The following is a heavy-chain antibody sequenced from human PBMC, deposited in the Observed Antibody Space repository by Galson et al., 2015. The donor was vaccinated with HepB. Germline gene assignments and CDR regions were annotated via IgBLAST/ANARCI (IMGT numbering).Heavy chain of an antibody. CDR1: GFTFSSYS. CDR2: ISSSSSYI. J-gene: IGHJ4*02. CDR3: ARDYYDSSGFYLSIDY. D-gene: IGHD3-22*01. V-gene: IGHV3-21*01. Sequence: SLRLSCAASGFTFSSYSMNWVRQAPGKGLEWVSSISSSSSYIYYADSVKGRFTISRDNAKNSLYLQMNSLRAEDTAVYYCARDYYDSSGFYLSIDYWGQGTLVTVSS.